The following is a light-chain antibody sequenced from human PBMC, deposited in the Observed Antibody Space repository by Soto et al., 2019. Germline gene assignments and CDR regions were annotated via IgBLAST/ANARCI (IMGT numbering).Light chain of an antibody. CDR3: QQYDNSFS. V-gene: IGKV3-20*01. J-gene: IGKJ4*01. Sequence: EIVVTQSPVTLSLSPGERATLSCRANQSVSSSYLAWYQQKPGQAPRLLISGASNRATGIPERFSGSGSGTDFTLTITRLEPEDFAVYYCQQYDNSFSFGGGTKVDIK. CDR2: GAS. CDR1: QSVSSSY.